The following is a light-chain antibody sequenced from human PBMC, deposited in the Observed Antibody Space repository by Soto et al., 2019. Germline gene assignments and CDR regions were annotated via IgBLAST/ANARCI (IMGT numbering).Light chain of an antibody. CDR3: QQYNSYST. V-gene: IGKV1-5*01. CDR2: DAS. CDR1: QSVSTW. Sequence: DIQMTQSASTLSASVGDRVTITCRASQSVSTWLAWYQQKPGKAPKLLIYDASNLGSGVPSRFSGSGSGTDFTLSISGLQPDDFATYYCQQYNSYSTFGQGTRLAVK. J-gene: IGKJ5*01.